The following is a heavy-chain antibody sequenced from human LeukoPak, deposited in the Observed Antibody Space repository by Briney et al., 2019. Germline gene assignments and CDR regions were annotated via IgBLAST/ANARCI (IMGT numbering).Heavy chain of an antibody. Sequence: SETLSLTCTVSGGSISSYYWSWIRQPAGKGLEWIGRIYTSGSTNYNPSLKSRVTMSVDTSKNQFSLKLSSVTAADTAVYYCARNQAVTRFWAFDIWGQGTMVTVSS. J-gene: IGHJ3*02. D-gene: IGHD4-23*01. CDR1: GGSISSYY. V-gene: IGHV4-4*07. CDR3: ARNQAVTRFWAFDI. CDR2: IYTSGST.